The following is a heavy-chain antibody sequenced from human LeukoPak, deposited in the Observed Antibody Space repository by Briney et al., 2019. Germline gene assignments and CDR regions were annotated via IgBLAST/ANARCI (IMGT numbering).Heavy chain of an antibody. CDR1: GFTFGDHA. J-gene: IGHJ4*02. CDR3: AKDYDSSGYSVSSFDH. CDR2: ISGSGGST. V-gene: IGHV3-23*01. Sequence: GGSLRLSCTAPGFTFGDHAMSWVRQAPGKGLEWVSAISGSGGSTYYADSVKGRFTISRDNSKNTLYLQMNSLRAEDTAVYYCAKDYDSSGYSVSSFDHWGQGTLVTVSS. D-gene: IGHD3-22*01.